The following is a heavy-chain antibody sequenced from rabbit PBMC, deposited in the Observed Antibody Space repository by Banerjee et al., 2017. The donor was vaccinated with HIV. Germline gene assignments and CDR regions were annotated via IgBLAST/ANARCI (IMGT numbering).Heavy chain of an antibody. V-gene: IGHV1S45*01. CDR3: ARDSGWGDLNL. CDR1: GFSFSNNYW. Sequence: QEQLEESGGDLVKPEGSLTLTCTASGFSFSNNYWICWVRQAPGKGLEWIAHIYPDYGNADYASWVNGRFTISLDNAQNTVFLQMTSLTYADTATYFCARDSGWGDLNLWGQGTLVTVS. J-gene: IGHJ4*01. D-gene: IGHD4-1*01. CDR2: IYPDYGNA.